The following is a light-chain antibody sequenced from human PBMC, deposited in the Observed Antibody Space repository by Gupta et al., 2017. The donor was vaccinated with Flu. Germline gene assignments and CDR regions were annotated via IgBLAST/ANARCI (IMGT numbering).Light chain of an antibody. V-gene: IGKV4-1*01. CDR3: QQYYSTPRT. Sequence: DIVMTPSPDSLAVSLGERATMNCKSSQSVLYSSNNKNYLAWYQQKPGQPPKLLIYWASTRESGVPDRFSGSGSGTDFTLTISSLQAEDVAVYYCQQYYSTPRTFGPGTKVDIK. J-gene: IGKJ3*01. CDR1: QSVLYSSNNKNY. CDR2: WAS.